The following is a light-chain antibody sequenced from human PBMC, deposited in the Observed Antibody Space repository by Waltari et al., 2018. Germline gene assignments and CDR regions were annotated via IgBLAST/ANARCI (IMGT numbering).Light chain of an antibody. J-gene: IGKJ4*01. V-gene: IGKV1-12*01. CDR2: AAS. CDR3: QHTHSFPHS. Sequence: DIRMTQSPSFVSASGGASVTITCRASQDISRWLAWYRQKPGKAPELLIYAASSLQSGVPSRFSGRGAGTDFSLIISDLHPEDFASYFCQHTHSFPHSFGGGTTLDI. CDR1: QDISRW.